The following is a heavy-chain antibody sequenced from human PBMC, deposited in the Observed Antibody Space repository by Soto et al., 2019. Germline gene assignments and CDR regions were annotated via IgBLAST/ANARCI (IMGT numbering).Heavy chain of an antibody. CDR2: ISSSSSYI. J-gene: IGHJ4*02. V-gene: IGHV3-21*01. CDR1: GFTFSSYS. D-gene: IGHD2-15*01. CDR3: ARDQGERGYCSGGSCYSFFDY. Sequence: EVQLVESGGGLVKPGGSLRLSCAASGFTFSSYSMNWVRQAPGKGLEWVSSISSSSSYIYYADSVKGRFTISRDNPKNSLYLQMNSLRAEDTAVYYCARDQGERGYCSGGSCYSFFDYWGQGTLVTVSS.